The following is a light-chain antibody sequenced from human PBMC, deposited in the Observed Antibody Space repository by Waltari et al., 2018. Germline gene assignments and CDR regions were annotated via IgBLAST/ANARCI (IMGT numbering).Light chain of an antibody. V-gene: IGLV2-8*01. J-gene: IGLJ2*01. CDR1: SSDVGGYHY. Sequence: QSALTQPPSASGSPGPSVTTSCTGTSSDVGGYHYVSWYQQHPGKAPKLMCYEVSKRPSGVPVRFAGSKSGNTASLTVSGLQAEDEAVYYCSSYAGSNKNVVFGGGTKLTVL. CDR3: SSYAGSNKNVV. CDR2: EVS.